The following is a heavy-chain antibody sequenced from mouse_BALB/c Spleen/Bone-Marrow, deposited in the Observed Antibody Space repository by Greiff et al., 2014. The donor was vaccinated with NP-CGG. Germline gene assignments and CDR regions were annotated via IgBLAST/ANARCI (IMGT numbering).Heavy chain of an antibody. CDR2: ITTYSANA. CDR1: GYTFTDYA. CDR3: ARGGTGPFPY. V-gene: IGHV1-67*01. Sequence: VHVKQSGPELARPGESVKISCKGSGYTFTDYAMHWVKQSHAKSLEWIGVITTYSANAKYNQKFKGKATMTVDKSSSTAYLELARLTSEDSDIYYCARGGTGPFPYWGQGTLVTVSA. D-gene: IGHD3-3*01. J-gene: IGHJ3*01.